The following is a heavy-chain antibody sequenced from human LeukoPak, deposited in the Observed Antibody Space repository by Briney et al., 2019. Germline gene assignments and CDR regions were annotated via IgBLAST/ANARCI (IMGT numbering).Heavy chain of an antibody. V-gene: IGHV3-23*01. D-gene: IGHD3-22*01. CDR3: AKGLHMIVTSWYFDY. CDR2: ISGSGDST. CDR1: GFTFSSFG. J-gene: IGHJ4*02. Sequence: GGTLRLSCAASGFTFSSFGMSWVRQAPGKGLEWVSAISGSGDSTYYADSVKGRFTISRDNSKNTLYLQMNSLRAEDTAIYYCAKGLHMIVTSWYFDYWGQGTLVTVSS.